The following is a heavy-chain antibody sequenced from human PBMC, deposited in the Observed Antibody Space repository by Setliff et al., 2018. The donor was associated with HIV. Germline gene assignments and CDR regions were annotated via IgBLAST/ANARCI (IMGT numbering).Heavy chain of an antibody. V-gene: IGHV1-69*05. Sequence: ASVKVSCKASGGTFGIYGISWVRQAPGQGLEWMGGTIPMFGTANYAQKFQGRVTITTDDSTNTGYMELSSLRSGDTAVYYCARESACSSTSCPKFLDYWGQGTLVTVSS. CDR1: GGTFGIYG. J-gene: IGHJ4*02. CDR3: ARESACSSTSCPKFLDY. D-gene: IGHD2-2*01. CDR2: TIPMFGTA.